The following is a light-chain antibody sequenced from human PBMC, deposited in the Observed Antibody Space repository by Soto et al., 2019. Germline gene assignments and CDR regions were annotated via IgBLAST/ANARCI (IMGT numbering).Light chain of an antibody. CDR3: QQYTNTNNPWM. J-gene: IGKJ2*01. CDR2: DAS. Sequence: DLQVTQSPPTLSASVGARVTITCGSSQTISTWMAWYQQKPGKAPNLLVYDASTLQSGVASRFSGSGSGTEFTLIISGLQPDDSATYYCQQYTNTNNPWMVGQGTKVDIK. CDR1: QTISTW. V-gene: IGKV1-5*01.